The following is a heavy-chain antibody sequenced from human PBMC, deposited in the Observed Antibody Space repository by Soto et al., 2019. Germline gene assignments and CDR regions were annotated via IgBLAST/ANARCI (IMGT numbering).Heavy chain of an antibody. V-gene: IGHV3-30*04. CDR2: IRADGSSK. D-gene: IGHD5-18*01. Sequence: GGALRLSCSASGFTLSNYAMHWVRQAPGKGLEWVSGIRADGSSKHYADSVKGRFTVSRDNSKNRLYLEMKSLRADDTALYYCAKDMEMDTIPYMQFYYYYCGIDVWGQGTTVTVSS. CDR1: GFTLSNYA. CDR3: AKDMEMDTIPYMQFYYYYCGIDV. J-gene: IGHJ6*02.